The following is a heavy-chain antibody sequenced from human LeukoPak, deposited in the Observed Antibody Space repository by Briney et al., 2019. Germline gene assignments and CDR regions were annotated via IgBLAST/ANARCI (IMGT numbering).Heavy chain of an antibody. D-gene: IGHD1-1*01. CDR1: GFTFSSYA. CDR3: ARATDNGGFDY. J-gene: IGHJ4*02. Sequence: GGSLRLSCAASGFTFSSYAMHWVRQAPGKGLEYVSAISSNGGSTYYANSVKGRFTISRDNSKNTLYLQMGSLRAEDMAVYYCARATDNGGFDYWGQGTLVTVSS. V-gene: IGHV3-64*01. CDR2: ISSNGGST.